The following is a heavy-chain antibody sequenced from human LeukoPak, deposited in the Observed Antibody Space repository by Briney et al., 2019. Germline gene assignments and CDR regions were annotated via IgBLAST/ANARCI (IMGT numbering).Heavy chain of an antibody. CDR3: ARTQWELPHDAFDI. CDR2: ISAYNGNT. CDR1: GYTFTSYG. J-gene: IGHJ3*02. V-gene: IGHV1-18*01. Sequence: ASVKVSCKASGYTFTSYGIIWVRQAPGQGLEWMGWISAYNGNTNYAQKLQGRVTMTTDTSTSTAYMELRCLRSDDTAVYYCARTQWELPHDAFDIWGQGKMVTVSS. D-gene: IGHD1-26*01.